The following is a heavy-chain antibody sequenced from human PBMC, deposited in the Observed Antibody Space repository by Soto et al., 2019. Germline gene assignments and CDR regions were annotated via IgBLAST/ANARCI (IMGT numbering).Heavy chain of an antibody. Sequence: SETLSLTCSVSGGSTSSSGYYWCWIRQHPGKGLEWIGPIHYSGSTCYNPSLESRVTISVDTSKNQFSLKLSSVTAADTAVYYSAGSGFFLYWLDAWGQGTRVTVSS. CDR2: IHYSGST. D-gene: IGHD2-8*02. V-gene: IGHV4-39*07. J-gene: IGHJ6*02. CDR1: GGSTSSSGYY. CDR3: AGSGFFLYWLDA.